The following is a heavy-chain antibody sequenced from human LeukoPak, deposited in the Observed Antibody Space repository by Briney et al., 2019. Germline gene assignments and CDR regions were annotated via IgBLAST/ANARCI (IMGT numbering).Heavy chain of an antibody. D-gene: IGHD3-9*01. CDR1: GGSFSGYY. V-gene: IGHV4-34*01. CDR2: INHSGST. CDR3: AGGAFILTGYYWFDP. J-gene: IGHJ5*02. Sequence: PSETLSLTCAVYGGSFSGYYWSWIRQPPGKGLEWVGEINHSGSTNYNPSLKSRVTISVDTSKNQFSLKLSSVTAADTAVYYCAGGAFILTGYYWFDPWGQGTLVTVSS.